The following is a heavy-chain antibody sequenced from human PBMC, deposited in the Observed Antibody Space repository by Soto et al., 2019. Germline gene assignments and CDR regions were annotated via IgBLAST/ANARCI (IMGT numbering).Heavy chain of an antibody. J-gene: IGHJ4*02. Sequence: QVQLVESGGGVVQPGRSLRLSCAASGFTFSSYAMHWVRQAPGKGLEWVAVIWYGGSNKYYADSVKGRFTISRDNSKNTLYLQMNGLRADDTAVYYCARTVEYGDYRDDYLGQGTLGTGSS. V-gene: IGHV3-33*01. D-gene: IGHD4-17*01. CDR2: IWYGGSNK. CDR3: ARTVEYGDYRDDY. CDR1: GFTFSSYA.